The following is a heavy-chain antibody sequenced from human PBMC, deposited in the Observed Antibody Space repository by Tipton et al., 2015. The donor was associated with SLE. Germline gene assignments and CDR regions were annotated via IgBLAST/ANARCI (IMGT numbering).Heavy chain of an antibody. D-gene: IGHD1-26*01. CDR3: ARQGFAGAYSGLDY. CDR1: GGSISSRSYY. V-gene: IGHV4-39*01. Sequence: TLSLTCTVSGGSISSRSYYWGWIRQPPGKGVEWIGEINHSGSTNYNPSLESRVTISVDTSKNQFSLKLTSVTAADTAVYYCARQGFAGAYSGLDYWGQGTLVTVSS. J-gene: IGHJ4*02. CDR2: INHSGST.